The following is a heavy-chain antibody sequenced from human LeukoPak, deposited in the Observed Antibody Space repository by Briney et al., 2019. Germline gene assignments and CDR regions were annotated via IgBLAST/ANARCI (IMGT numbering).Heavy chain of an antibody. V-gene: IGHV1-8*01. D-gene: IGHD3-16*01. CDR3: AGTYYDYVWWSSLFDY. CDR1: GYTFTSYD. J-gene: IGHJ4*02. CDR2: MNPNSGNT. Sequence: GASVKVSCKASGYTFTSYDISWVRQATGQGLEWMGWMNPNSGNTGYAQKFQGRVTMTRNTSISTAYMELSSLRSEDPAVYYCAGTYYDYVWWSSLFDYCGQGTLVTVSS.